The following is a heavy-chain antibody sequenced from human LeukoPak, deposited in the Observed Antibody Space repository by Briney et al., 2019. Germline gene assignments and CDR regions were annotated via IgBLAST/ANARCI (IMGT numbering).Heavy chain of an antibody. J-gene: IGHJ4*02. CDR1: GGFFSGYY. CDR2: IHYSGRI. Sequence: SETLSLTCAVYGGFFSGYYWTWLRQPPGKGLEWIGEIHYSGRINYDPSLKSRVTISADTSNNHFSLKMNSVTSADTAVYYCSRGTDAYKCGNSWGQGTLVTVSS. V-gene: IGHV4-34*01. D-gene: IGHD5-24*01. CDR3: SRGTDAYKCGNS.